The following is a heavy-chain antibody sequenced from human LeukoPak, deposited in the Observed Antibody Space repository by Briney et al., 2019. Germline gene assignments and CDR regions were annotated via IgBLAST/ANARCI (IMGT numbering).Heavy chain of an antibody. D-gene: IGHD6-13*01. CDR2: IYSSGST. J-gene: IGHJ6*03. CDR3: ASTAADYYSYYYYYMDV. V-gene: IGHV4-4*09. CDR1: GGTISSYY. Sequence: SETLSLTCSVSGGTISSYYWSWIRQPPGKGLEWIGYIYSSGSTNYNPSLKSRVTISGDTSKNQFSLKLTSVTAADTAVYYCASTAADYYSYYYYYMDVWGKGTTVTVSS.